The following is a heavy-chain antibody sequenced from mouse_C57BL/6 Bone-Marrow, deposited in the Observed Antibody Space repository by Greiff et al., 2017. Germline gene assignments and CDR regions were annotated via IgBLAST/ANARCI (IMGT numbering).Heavy chain of an antibody. CDR2: IRNKANGYTT. D-gene: IGHD4-1*01. CDR3: ARSPLTGPYWYFDV. Sequence: EVKLMESGGGLVQPGGSLSLSCAASGFTFTDYYMSWVRQPPGKALEWLGFIRNKANGYTTEYSASVKGRFTISRDNSQSILYLQMNALRAEDSATYYGARSPLTGPYWYFDVWGTGTTVTVSS. J-gene: IGHJ1*03. V-gene: IGHV7-3*01. CDR1: GFTFTDYY.